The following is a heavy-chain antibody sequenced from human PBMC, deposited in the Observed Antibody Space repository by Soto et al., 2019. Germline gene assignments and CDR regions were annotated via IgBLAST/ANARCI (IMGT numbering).Heavy chain of an antibody. Sequence: GSLRLSCAASGFTFSSYAMHWVRQAPGKGLEWVSAISGSGGSTYYADSVKGRFTISRDNSKNTLYLQMNSLRAEDTAVYYCAKDRAKRGTIGYCSGGSCYPLDYWGQGTLVTVSS. CDR1: GFTFSSYA. CDR2: ISGSGGST. J-gene: IGHJ4*02. D-gene: IGHD2-15*01. CDR3: AKDRAKRGTIGYCSGGSCYPLDY. V-gene: IGHV3-23*01.